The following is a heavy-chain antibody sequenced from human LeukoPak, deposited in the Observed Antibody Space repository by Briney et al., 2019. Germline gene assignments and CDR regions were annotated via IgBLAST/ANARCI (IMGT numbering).Heavy chain of an antibody. CDR3: ARLYGGNINWFDP. CDR2: IIPIFGTT. Sequence: SAKLSCKASGGTFSNYGLSWVRQAPGQGLEWMGKIIPIFGTTNYAQKFQGRVTLTADKYTSTAYMELSGLTSEDTAVYFCARLYGGNINWFDPWGQGTLVTVSS. CDR1: GGTFSNYG. D-gene: IGHD4/OR15-4a*01. J-gene: IGHJ5*02. V-gene: IGHV1-69*06.